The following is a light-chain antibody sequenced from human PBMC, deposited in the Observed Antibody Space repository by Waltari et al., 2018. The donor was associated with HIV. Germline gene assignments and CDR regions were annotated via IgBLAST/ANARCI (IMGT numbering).Light chain of an antibody. CDR3: SSYSARGFVA. Sequence: HSALTQPASVSGSPGQSITLSCTGPTSAFAPFNFVSWYQQSPGRAPKLIIFEFYSRPSGVSDRFSGSKSGDTASLTISALRAEDEADYFCSSYSARGFVAFGGGTKVTVL. V-gene: IGLV2-14*01. J-gene: IGLJ3*02. CDR2: EFY. CDR1: TSAFAPFNF.